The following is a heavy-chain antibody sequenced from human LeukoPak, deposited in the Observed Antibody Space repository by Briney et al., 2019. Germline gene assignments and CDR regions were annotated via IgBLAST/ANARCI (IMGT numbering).Heavy chain of an antibody. J-gene: IGHJ6*04. Sequence: GGSLRLSCAASGFTFSNYAMSWVRQAPGKGLEWVSAITGTGGTIYYADSVKGRFTISRDNTKNSLYLQMNSLRAEDTAVYYCAELGITMIGGVWGKGTTVTISS. V-gene: IGHV3-23*01. CDR3: AELGITMIGGV. CDR1: GFTFSNYA. CDR2: ITGTGGTI. D-gene: IGHD3-10*02.